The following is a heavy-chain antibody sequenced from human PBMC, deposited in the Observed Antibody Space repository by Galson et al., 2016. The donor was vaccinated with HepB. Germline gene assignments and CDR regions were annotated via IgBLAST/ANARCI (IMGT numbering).Heavy chain of an antibody. CDR2: SGSGGPT. V-gene: IGHV3-23*01. CDR1: GFTFNDYV. Sequence: SLRLSCAASGFTFNDYVMHWVRQAPGKGLEWVSSSGSGGPTYYADSVKGRSTISRDNSKNTLFLQMHSLRADDTAVYYCAKSVLEYDILTGYYRRGADYWGQGTLVTVSS. CDR3: AKSVLEYDILTGYYRRGADY. D-gene: IGHD3-9*01. J-gene: IGHJ4*02.